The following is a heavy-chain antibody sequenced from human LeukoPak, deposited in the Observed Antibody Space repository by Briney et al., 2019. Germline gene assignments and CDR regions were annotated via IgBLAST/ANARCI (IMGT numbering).Heavy chain of an antibody. D-gene: IGHD4-17*01. CDR1: GFTFSSYA. J-gene: IGHJ4*02. CDR3: ANEIRPNDY. CDR2: IRGSGGST. V-gene: IGHV3-23*01. Sequence: GGSLRLSCAASGFTFSSYAMSWVRQAPGKGLEWISAIRGSGGSTYYVDSVKGRFTISRDNSKNTLYLQMNSLRAEDTAVYYCANEIRPNDYWGQGTQVTVSS.